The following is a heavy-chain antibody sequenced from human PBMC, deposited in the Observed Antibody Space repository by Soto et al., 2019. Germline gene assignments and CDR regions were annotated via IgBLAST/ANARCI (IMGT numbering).Heavy chain of an antibody. Sequence: PGGSLRLSCAASGFTFSSYWMHWVRQAPGKGLVWVSRINSDGSSTSYADSVKGRFTISRDNAKNTLYLQMNSLRAEDTAVYYCARDGSLWFGELLSAYGMDVWGQGTTVTVSS. CDR2: INSDGSST. D-gene: IGHD3-10*01. V-gene: IGHV3-74*01. CDR3: ARDGSLWFGELLSAYGMDV. CDR1: GFTFSSYW. J-gene: IGHJ6*02.